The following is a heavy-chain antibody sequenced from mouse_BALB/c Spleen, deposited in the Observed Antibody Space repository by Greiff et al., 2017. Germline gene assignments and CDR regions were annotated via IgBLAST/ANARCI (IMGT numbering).Heavy chain of an antibody. CDR1: GFSFTSYG. CDR3: ARKALLIYYDYDDAMDY. D-gene: IGHD2-4*01. V-gene: IGHV2-2*02. Sequence: QVQLKESGPGLVQPSQSLSITCTVSGFSFTSYGVHWVRQSPGKGLEWLGVIWSGGSTDYNAAFISRLSISKDNSKSQVFFKINSLQANDTAIYYCARKALLIYYDYDDAMDYWGQGTSVTVSS. CDR2: IWSGGST. J-gene: IGHJ4*01.